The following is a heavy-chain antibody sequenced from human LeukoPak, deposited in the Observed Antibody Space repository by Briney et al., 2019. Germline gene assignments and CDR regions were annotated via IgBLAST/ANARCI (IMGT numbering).Heavy chain of an antibody. Sequence: GGSLRLSCAGSGFSFRNYVMTWVRQAPGKGLEWVSTVSNSGASAYYADSVKGRFTISRDNSKNTLYLQMSSLRAEDTAVYYCAKRQLQYYYYYGMDVWGQGTTVTVSS. J-gene: IGHJ6*02. D-gene: IGHD1-1*01. CDR3: AKRQLQYYYYYGMDV. V-gene: IGHV3-23*01. CDR2: VSNSGASA. CDR1: GFSFRNYV.